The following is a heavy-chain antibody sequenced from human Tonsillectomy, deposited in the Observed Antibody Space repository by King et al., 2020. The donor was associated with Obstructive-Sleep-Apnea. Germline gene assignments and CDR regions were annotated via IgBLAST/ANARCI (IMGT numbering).Heavy chain of an antibody. CDR2: IRYDGSNK. J-gene: IGHJ4*02. Sequence: VQLVESGGGVFQPGRSLRLSCAASGFTFSSYGMHWVRQAPGKGLEWVAFIRYDGSNKYYADSVKGRFTISRDNSKNTLYLQMNSLRAEDTAVYYCAKDWNYYGSGHDYWGQGTLVTVSS. D-gene: IGHD3-10*01. V-gene: IGHV3-30*02. CDR1: GFTFSSYG. CDR3: AKDWNYYGSGHDY.